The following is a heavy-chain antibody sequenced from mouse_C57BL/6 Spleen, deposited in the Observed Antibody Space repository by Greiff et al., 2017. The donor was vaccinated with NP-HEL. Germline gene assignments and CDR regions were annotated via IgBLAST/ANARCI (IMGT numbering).Heavy chain of an antibody. CDR3: ASWKICDSYFHYYAMDY. V-gene: IGHV1-53*01. CDR2: INPSNGGT. CDR1: GYTFTSYW. D-gene: IGHD2-3*01. Sequence: QVQLQQSGTELVKPGASVKLSCKASGYTFTSYWMHWVKQRPGQGLEWIGNINPSNGGTNYNEKFKSKATLTVDKSSSTAYMQLSSLTSEDSAVYYCASWKICDSYFHYYAMDYWGQGTSVTVAS. J-gene: IGHJ4*01.